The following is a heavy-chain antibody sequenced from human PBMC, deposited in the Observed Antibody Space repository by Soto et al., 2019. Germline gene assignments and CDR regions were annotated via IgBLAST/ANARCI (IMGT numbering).Heavy chain of an antibody. CDR2: ISGSGDST. J-gene: IGHJ2*01. V-gene: IGHV3-23*01. Sequence: EVQLLESGGGLVQPGGSLRLSCAASGFTFSSYAMSWVRQAPGKGLEWVSTISGSGDSTYSADSVKSRFTISRDNYKNTLYLQMNSLRAEDTAVYYCAKRGEYCSGGSCHYWYFDLWGRGTLVAVSS. CDR3: AKRGEYCSGGSCHYWYFDL. D-gene: IGHD2-15*01. CDR1: GFTFSSYA.